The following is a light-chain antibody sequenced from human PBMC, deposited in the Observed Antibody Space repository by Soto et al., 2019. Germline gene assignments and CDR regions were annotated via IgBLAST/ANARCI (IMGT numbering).Light chain of an antibody. V-gene: IGKV1-39*01. CDR2: DAS. CDR1: QSINSY. CDR3: HSRA. Sequence: DIQMTQSPSSLSASVGDRVTITCRASQSINSYLNWYQQKPGKAPKLLIYDASTLESGVPSRFSGSGSETEFTLTISRLQPDDFATYFCHSRAFGQGTRLEIK. J-gene: IGKJ5*01.